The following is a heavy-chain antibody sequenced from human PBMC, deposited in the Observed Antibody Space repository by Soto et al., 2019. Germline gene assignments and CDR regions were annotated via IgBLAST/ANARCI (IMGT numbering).Heavy chain of an antibody. D-gene: IGHD3-10*01. CDR2: MNPKSGDT. CDR1: GYTFTNYD. Sequence: QVQLVQSGAEVRKPGASVKVSCKTSGYTFTNYDMNWVRQATGQGLEWVGWMNPKSGDTGYAQKFQGRVTMTRNTSISTAYMELSSLRSEATAVYYCARGTYYAFDIWGQGTMVSVSS. V-gene: IGHV1-8*02. J-gene: IGHJ3*02. CDR3: ARGTYYAFDI.